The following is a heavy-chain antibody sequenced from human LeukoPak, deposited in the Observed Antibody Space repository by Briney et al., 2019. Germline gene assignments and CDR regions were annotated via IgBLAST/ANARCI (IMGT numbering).Heavy chain of an antibody. D-gene: IGHD3-22*01. V-gene: IGHV4-39*01. Sequence: SETLSLTCTIFGDSVSRSDSYWDWIRQPPGKGLEWIGTIYYSGRTYYSPSLKSRVTLSIDMSNNRFSLILSSVTAADTALYFCARRRYYDSSGYLEWGQGTLVTVSS. CDR1: GDSVSRSDSY. J-gene: IGHJ1*01. CDR2: IYYSGRT. CDR3: ARRRYYDSSGYLE.